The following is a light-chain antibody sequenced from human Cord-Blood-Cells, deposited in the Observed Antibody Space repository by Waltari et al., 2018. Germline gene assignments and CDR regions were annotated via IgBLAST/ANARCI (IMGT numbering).Light chain of an antibody. CDR2: DAS. Sequence: EIVLTHSPATLSLSPGERATLSCTASQSVSSYLAWYQQKPGQAPRLLIYDASNRATGIPARFSGSGSGTDFTLTISSLEPEDFAVYYCQQRSNWPTFGQGTKVEIK. V-gene: IGKV3-11*01. CDR1: QSVSSY. J-gene: IGKJ1*01. CDR3: QQRSNWPT.